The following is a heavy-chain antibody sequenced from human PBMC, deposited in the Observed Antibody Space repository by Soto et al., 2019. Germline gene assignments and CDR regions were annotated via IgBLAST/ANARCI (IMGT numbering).Heavy chain of an antibody. CDR3: ARANPLHRITMVRGVRV. D-gene: IGHD3-10*01. CDR2: INHSGST. CDR1: GGSFSGYY. V-gene: IGHV4-34*01. Sequence: SETLSLTCAVYGGSFSGYYWSWIRQPPGKGLEWIGEINHSGSTNYNPSLKSRVTISVDTSKNQFSLKLSSVTAADTAVYYCARANPLHRITMVRGVRVWGQGTLVTVSS. J-gene: IGHJ4*02.